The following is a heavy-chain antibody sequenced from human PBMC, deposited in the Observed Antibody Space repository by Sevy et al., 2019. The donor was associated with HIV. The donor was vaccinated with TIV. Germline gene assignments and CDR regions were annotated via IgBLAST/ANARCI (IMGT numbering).Heavy chain of an antibody. D-gene: IGHD2-8*01. CDR3: AREAGYCSNGVCYTGWFDP. J-gene: IGHJ5*02. Sequence: TLSLTCAVSGGSVSSDNYYWTWIRQHPGKGLEWIGYIYHLGSTSSNPSLKSRVTISVDTSKNQFSLKLRSVTAADTAVYFCAREAGYCSNGVCYTGWFDPWGQGTLVIVSS. CDR1: GGSVSSDNYY. CDR2: IYHLGST. V-gene: IGHV4-31*11.